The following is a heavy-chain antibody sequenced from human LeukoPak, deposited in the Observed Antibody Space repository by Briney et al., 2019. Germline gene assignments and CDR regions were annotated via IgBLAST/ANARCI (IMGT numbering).Heavy chain of an antibody. CDR2: IRSKANSYAT. D-gene: IGHD3-10*01. CDR1: GFTFSGSA. Sequence: GGSLRLPCAASGFTFSGSAMHWVRQASGKGLEWVGRIRSKANSYATAYAASVKGRFTISRDDSKNTAYLQMNSLKTEDTAVYYCTRRIKLGDPYYMDVWGKGTTVTISS. J-gene: IGHJ6*03. V-gene: IGHV3-73*01. CDR3: TRRIKLGDPYYMDV.